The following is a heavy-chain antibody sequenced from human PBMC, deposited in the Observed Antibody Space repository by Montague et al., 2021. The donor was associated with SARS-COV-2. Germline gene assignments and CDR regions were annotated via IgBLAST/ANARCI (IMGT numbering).Heavy chain of an antibody. CDR3: GRVILSATSHPLGC. J-gene: IGHJ4*02. V-gene: IGHV4-39*07. CDR1: GGSISSYHHY. Sequence: SETLSLTCTVSGGSISSYHHYWGWIRQPPGKGLDWIGAMYYSGSTWPNPSLKSRVTISVATTKNKLSLNLRSVTAADTASYFCGRVILSATSHPLGCWGPGTLVTVSS. CDR2: MYYSGST. D-gene: IGHD2-15*01.